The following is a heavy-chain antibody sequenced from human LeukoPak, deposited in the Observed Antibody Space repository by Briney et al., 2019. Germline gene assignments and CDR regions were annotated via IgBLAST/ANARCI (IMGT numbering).Heavy chain of an antibody. CDR2: INSDGSST. V-gene: IGHV3-74*01. CDR3: TRDLENS. CDR1: GFSFSSYW. D-gene: IGHD1-1*01. J-gene: IGHJ4*02. Sequence: PGGSLRLSCAASGFSFSSYWMHWIRHGPGKGLVWVSGINSDGSSTSYADSVKGRFTISRDNAKNTLYLQMNSLRAEDTAVYYCTRDLENSWGQGTLVTVSS.